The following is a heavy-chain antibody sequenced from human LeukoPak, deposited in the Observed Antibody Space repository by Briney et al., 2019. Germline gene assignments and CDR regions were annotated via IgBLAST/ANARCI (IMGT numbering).Heavy chain of an antibody. V-gene: IGHV4-59*02. D-gene: IGHD4-17*01. CDR2: VYYGGSS. Sequence: PSETLSLTCTVSGSSVSSYYWSWIRQSPGQGLEWIGHVYYGGSSNYNPSLKSRVTISVDPSSREISLDLGSVTTADSAIYYCARARVPHGDYLVYFDYWGQGTLVTVSS. CDR3: ARARVPHGDYLVYFDY. J-gene: IGHJ4*02. CDR1: GSSVSSYY.